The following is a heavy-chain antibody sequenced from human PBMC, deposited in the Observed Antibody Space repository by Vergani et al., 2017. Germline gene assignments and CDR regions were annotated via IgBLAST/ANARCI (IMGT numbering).Heavy chain of an antibody. CDR1: GYTFSNYY. V-gene: IGHV1-46*01. D-gene: IGHD3-9*01. Sequence: QVQVVQSGAEVKKSGASVKVSCKTSGYTFSNYYMHWVRQAPGQGLEGMGIINTSGGHTNYAQKFQGRVTVTRDTSTSTVYMERSSLRSEDGATDYCARGDYGILTGYRYWGQGTLVTVSA. CDR2: INTSGGHT. CDR3: ARGDYGILTGYRY. J-gene: IGHJ4*02.